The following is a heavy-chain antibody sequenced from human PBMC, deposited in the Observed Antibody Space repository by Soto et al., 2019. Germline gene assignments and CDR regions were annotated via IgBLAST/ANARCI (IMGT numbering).Heavy chain of an antibody. CDR3: VKIRDYYDSSVYPPYLFDY. D-gene: IGHD3-22*01. CDR1: GFTFSNYV. V-gene: IGHV3-23*01. CDR2: ITGSGGST. Sequence: GGSLRLSCAASGFTFSNYVMNWVRQAPGKGLKWVSAITGSGGSTYYADSVKGRFTKSRDDPKNTFYLQMNSLRAEDTALYYCVKIRDYYDSSVYPPYLFDYWGQGTLVTVSS. J-gene: IGHJ4*02.